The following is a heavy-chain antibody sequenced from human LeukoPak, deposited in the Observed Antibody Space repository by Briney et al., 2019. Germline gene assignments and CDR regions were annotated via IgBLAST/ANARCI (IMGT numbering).Heavy chain of an antibody. CDR3: ARDSPSSPEYFQH. V-gene: IGHV4-61*02. D-gene: IGHD1-14*01. J-gene: IGHJ1*01. Sequence: SETLSLTCTVSGGSISSSSYYWSWIRQPAGKGLEWIGRIYTSGSTNYNPSLKSRVTMSVDTSKNQFSLKLSSVTAADTAVYYCARDSPSSPEYFQHWGQGTLVTVSS. CDR2: IYTSGST. CDR1: GGSISSSSYY.